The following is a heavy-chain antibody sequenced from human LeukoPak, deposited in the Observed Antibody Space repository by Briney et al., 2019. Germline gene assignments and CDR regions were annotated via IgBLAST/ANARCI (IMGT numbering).Heavy chain of an antibody. CDR2: IWYDGSNK. J-gene: IGHJ1*01. Sequence: GGSLRLSCAASGFTFSSYGMHWVRQAPGKGLEWVAVIWYDGSNKYYADSVKGRFTISRDNSKNTLYLQMNSLRAEDTGVCYCGKVPTFTTAAGTGEYFQHWGQGSLVTVSS. CDR3: GKVPTFTTAAGTGEYFQH. D-gene: IGHD6-13*01. CDR1: GFTFSSYG. V-gene: IGHV3-33*06.